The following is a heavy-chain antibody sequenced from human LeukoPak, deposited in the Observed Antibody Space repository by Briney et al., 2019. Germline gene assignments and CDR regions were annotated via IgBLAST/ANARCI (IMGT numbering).Heavy chain of an antibody. D-gene: IGHD6-19*01. CDR3: ARVVGTGSGQLLVLDY. Sequence: PSETLSLTCAVSGGSISSGVYSWIWIRQPPGKGLEWIGYIYHSGNPYYYPSLRSRVTISVDTSKNQFSLKLSSVTAADTAVYYCARVVGTGSGQLLVLDYWGQGTLVTVSS. CDR1: GGSISSGVYS. V-gene: IGHV4-30-4*07. CDR2: IYHSGNP. J-gene: IGHJ4*02.